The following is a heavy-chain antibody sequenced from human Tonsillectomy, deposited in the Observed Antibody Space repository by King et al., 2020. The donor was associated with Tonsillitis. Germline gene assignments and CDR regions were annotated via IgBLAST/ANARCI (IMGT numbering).Heavy chain of an antibody. CDR3: GKDQIGAGATGLTGFDY. D-gene: IGHD1-1*01. V-gene: IGHV3-64D*06. CDR1: GFTFRTYA. J-gene: IGHJ4*02. CDR2: ISTNGGST. Sequence: QLVQSGGGLVQPGGSLRLSCSASGFTFRTYAMHWVRQAPGKGLEYVSAISTNGGSTYYIDSVKGRFTISRDNSKNTLYLQMSSLRAEDTAVYYCGKDQIGAGATGLTGFDYWGEGPLVTVSS.